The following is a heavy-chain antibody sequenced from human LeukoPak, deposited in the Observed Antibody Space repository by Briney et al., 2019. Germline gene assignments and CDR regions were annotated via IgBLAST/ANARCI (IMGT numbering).Heavy chain of an antibody. D-gene: IGHD2-15*01. J-gene: IGHJ5*02. CDR1: GGSVSSGGHY. CDR2: IYYSGTT. CDR3: ARTVVIAATYWFDP. V-gene: IGHV4-31*03. Sequence: SSETLSLTCTVSGGSVSSGGHYWTWIRQYPGKGLEWIGYIYYSGTTHYNPSLKSRVTISVDTSKNQFSLNLSSVTAADTAVYYCARTVVIAATYWFDPWGQGSLVTVSS.